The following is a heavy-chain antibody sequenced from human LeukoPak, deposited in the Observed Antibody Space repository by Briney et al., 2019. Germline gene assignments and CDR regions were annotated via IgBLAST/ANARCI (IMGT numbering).Heavy chain of an antibody. J-gene: IGHJ6*03. CDR3: ARGVRIVAGTFRRDYYMDV. CDR2: IFPSGGEI. V-gene: IGHV3-23*01. Sequence: GGSLRLSCAASGFTFSTFAMLWVRQPRGKGLEWVSSIFPSGGEIHYADSVRGRFTISRDNSKSTLSLQMNSLRAEDTAVYYCARGVRIVAGTFRRDYYMDVWGKGTTVTVFS. D-gene: IGHD6-19*01. CDR1: GFTFSTFA.